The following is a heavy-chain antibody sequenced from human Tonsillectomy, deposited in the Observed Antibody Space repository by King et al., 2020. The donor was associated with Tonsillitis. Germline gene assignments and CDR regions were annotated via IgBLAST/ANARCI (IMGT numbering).Heavy chain of an antibody. CDR3: ARAPGCTHGVCFAGGHWFDP. CDR1: GGSISSGGYY. Sequence: QLQESGPGLVKPSQTLSLTCTVSGGSISSGGYYWSWIRQHPGKGLEWIGYIYYSGSTYYNPSLKSRVTISVDTSKNQFSLKLSSVTAAATAVYYCARAPGCTHGVCFAGGHWFDPWGQGTLVTVSS. J-gene: IGHJ5*02. CDR2: IYYSGST. V-gene: IGHV4-31*03. D-gene: IGHD2-8*01.